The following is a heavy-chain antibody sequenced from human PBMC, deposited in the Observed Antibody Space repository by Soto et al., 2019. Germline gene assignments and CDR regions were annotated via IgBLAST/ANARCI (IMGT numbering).Heavy chain of an antibody. V-gene: IGHV3-23*01. J-gene: IGHJ5*02. CDR2: ISASGTST. CDR1: VITFSNNA. Sequence: EVQLSESGGGLVQPGGSLRLSCAASVITFSNNAMSWVRQAPGKGLEWVSSISASGTSTYYADSVTGRFTISRDISNITLYLQMNSLRADDTAVYYCAKRGHSTSWYWFDPWGQGTLVTVSS. CDR3: AKRGHSTSWYWFDP. D-gene: IGHD6-13*01.